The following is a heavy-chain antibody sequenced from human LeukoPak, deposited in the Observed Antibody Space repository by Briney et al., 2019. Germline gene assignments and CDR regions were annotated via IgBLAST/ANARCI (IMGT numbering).Heavy chain of an antibody. CDR3: ARDPAGDYDLDY. D-gene: IGHD4-17*01. CDR2: INSDGSST. J-gene: IGHJ4*02. CDR1: GFTFSSYW. Sequence: GGSLRLSCAASGFTFSSYWMHWVRQAPGKGLVWVSRINSDGSSTSYADSVKGRFTISRDNAKNTLYLQMNSLSAEDTAVYYCARDPAGDYDLDYWGQGTLVTVSS. V-gene: IGHV3-74*01.